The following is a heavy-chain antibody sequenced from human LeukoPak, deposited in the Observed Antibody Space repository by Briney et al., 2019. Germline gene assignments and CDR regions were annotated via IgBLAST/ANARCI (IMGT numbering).Heavy chain of an antibody. J-gene: IGHJ4*02. CDR3: ARGTYSSGWLEFSDFDF. Sequence: PGGSLRLSCAASGFTFTTYNMHWVRRAPGKGLEWVSYINSRSTTLYYADSVKGRFTVSRDNAKNSLYLQMNSLRVEDTAVYYCARGTYSSGWLEFSDFDFWGQGTLVTVSS. D-gene: IGHD6-19*01. V-gene: IGHV3-48*01. CDR2: INSRSTTL. CDR1: GFTFTTYN.